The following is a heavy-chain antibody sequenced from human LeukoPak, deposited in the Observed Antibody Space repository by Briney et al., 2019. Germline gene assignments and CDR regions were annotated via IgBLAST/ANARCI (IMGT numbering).Heavy chain of an antibody. J-gene: IGHJ4*02. Sequence: SETLSLTCTVSGGSISSSSYYWGWIRQPPGKGLEWIGSIYYSGSTYYDPSLKSRVTISVDTSKNQFSLKLSSVTAADTAVYYCARVGDYALKDWGQGTLVTVSS. CDR2: IYYSGST. CDR1: GGSISSSSYY. CDR3: ARVGDYALKD. V-gene: IGHV4-39*07. D-gene: IGHD3-16*01.